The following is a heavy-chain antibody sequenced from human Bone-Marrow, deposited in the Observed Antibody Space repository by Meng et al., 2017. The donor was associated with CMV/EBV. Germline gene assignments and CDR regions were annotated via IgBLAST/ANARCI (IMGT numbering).Heavy chain of an antibody. V-gene: IGHV1-2*02. J-gene: IGHJ4*02. D-gene: IGHD4-23*01. CDR3: ARGGWEGYGGNPFGY. Sequence: ASVKVSCKASGYTFTGYYMHWVRQAPGQGLEWMGWINPNSGGTNYAQKFQGRVTMTRDTSISTAYMELSRLRSDDTAVYYCARGGWEGYGGNPFGYWGQGTLVTVS. CDR2: INPNSGGT. CDR1: GYTFTGYY.